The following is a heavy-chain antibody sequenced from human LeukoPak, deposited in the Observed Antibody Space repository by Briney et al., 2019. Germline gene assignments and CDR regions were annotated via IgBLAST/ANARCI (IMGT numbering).Heavy chain of an antibody. Sequence: VASVKVSCKASGYTFTSYGISWVRQAPGQGLEWMGWISAYNGNTNYAQKLQGRVTMTTDTSTSTAYMELSSLRSEDTAVYYCATGLYDILTGCDYWGQGTLVTVSS. CDR1: GYTFTSYG. CDR2: ISAYNGNT. CDR3: ATGLYDILTGCDY. J-gene: IGHJ4*02. D-gene: IGHD3-9*01. V-gene: IGHV1-18*01.